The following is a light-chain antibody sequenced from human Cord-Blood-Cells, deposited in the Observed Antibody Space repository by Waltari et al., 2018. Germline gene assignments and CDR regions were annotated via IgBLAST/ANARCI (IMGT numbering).Light chain of an antibody. J-gene: IGLJ3*02. V-gene: IGLV2-23*03. CDR1: SSDVGSYTL. CDR3: CSYAGSSTFRV. CDR2: EGS. Sequence: QSALTQPAPVPGSPGQSITISCTGTSSDVGSYTLVSSYQQHPGKAPKLMIYEGSKRPSGVSNRFSGSKSGNTASLTISGLQAEDETDYYCCSYAGSSTFRVFGGGTKLTVL.